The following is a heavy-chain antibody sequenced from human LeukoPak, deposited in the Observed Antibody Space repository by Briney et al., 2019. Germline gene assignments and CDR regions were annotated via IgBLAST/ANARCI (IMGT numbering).Heavy chain of an antibody. Sequence: GGSLRLSCVDLGGRRSNKKKNWVRQAPGKGLEGVAFIKQDGSETSYADSVKGRFTISRDNARNSLFLQMNSLRAEDTAVYYCATRGDLSWFGALRHWSQGTLVTVSS. CDR2: IKQDGSET. D-gene: IGHD3-16*02. CDR1: GGRRSNKK. CDR3: ATRGDLSWFGALRH. J-gene: IGHJ4*02. V-gene: IGHV3-7*01.